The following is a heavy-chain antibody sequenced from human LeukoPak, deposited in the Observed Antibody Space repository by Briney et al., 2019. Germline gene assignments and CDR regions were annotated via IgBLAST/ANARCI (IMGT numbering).Heavy chain of an antibody. J-gene: IGHJ5*02. D-gene: IGHD3-10*01. CDR2: ISGSGGST. Sequence: GGSLRLSCAASGFTFSSYAMSWVRQAPGKGLEWVSAISGSGGSTYYADSVKGRFTISRDNSKNTLYLQMNSLRAEDTAVYYCARDLGQYYDSSDNWFDPWGQGTLVTVSS. CDR1: GFTFSSYA. V-gene: IGHV3-23*01. CDR3: ARDLGQYYDSSDNWFDP.